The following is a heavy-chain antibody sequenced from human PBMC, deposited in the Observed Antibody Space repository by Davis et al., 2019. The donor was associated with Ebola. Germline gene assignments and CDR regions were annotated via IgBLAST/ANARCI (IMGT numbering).Heavy chain of an antibody. D-gene: IGHD1-26*01. CDR3: AKRGLGPNRPFDY. CDR1: GFTFSANT. J-gene: IGHJ4*02. CDR2: IYSGGGT. V-gene: IGHV3-23*01. Sequence: GESLKISCVASGFTFSANTMSWVRQAPGKGLEWVSTIYSGGGTYYADSVKGRFTISRDNSKNTLFLQMNSVRAEDTAVYCCAKRGLGPNRPFDYWGQGTLVTVSS.